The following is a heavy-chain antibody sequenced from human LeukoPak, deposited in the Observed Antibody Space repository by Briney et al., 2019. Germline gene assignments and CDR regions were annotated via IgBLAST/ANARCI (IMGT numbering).Heavy chain of an antibody. D-gene: IGHD3-3*01. Sequence: ASVKVSCKASGYTFTGYYMHWVRQAPGQGLEWMGWINPNSGGTNYAQKFQGRVTMTRDTSISTAYMELSRLRSDDTAVYYCARDDAIFGVVIMGVDYWGQGTLVTVSS. CDR2: INPNSGGT. J-gene: IGHJ4*02. V-gene: IGHV1-2*02. CDR3: ARDDAIFGVVIMGVDY. CDR1: GYTFTGYY.